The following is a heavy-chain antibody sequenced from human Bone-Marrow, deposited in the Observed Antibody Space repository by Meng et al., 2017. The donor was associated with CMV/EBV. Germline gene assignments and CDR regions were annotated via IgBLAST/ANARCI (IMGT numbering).Heavy chain of an antibody. Sequence: GEFLKISCAASGFTFSNYGMHWVRQAPGKGLEWVAFIRYDGGIKYYADSVKGRFTISRDNSKNTLFLQMDSLRPEDTAVYCCAKDVEPMILVAMVYFDCWGQGTLVTVSS. D-gene: IGHD3-22*01. V-gene: IGHV3-30*02. CDR3: AKDVEPMILVAMVYFDC. CDR1: GFTFSNYG. CDR2: IRYDGGIK. J-gene: IGHJ4*02.